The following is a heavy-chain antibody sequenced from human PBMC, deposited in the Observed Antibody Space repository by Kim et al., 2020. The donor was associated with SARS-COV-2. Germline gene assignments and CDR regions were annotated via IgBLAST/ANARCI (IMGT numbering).Heavy chain of an antibody. V-gene: IGHV4-30-4*01. CDR1: GGSISSGDYY. J-gene: IGHJ3*02. Sequence: SQTLSLTCTVSGGSISSGDYYWSWIRQPPGKGLEWIGYIYYSGSTYYNPSLKSRVTISVDTSKNQFSLKLSSATAADTAVYYCARATGYCSSTSCYPRGDDAFDIWGQGTMVTVSS. CDR3: ARATGYCSSTSCYPRGDDAFDI. D-gene: IGHD2-2*01. CDR2: IYYSGST.